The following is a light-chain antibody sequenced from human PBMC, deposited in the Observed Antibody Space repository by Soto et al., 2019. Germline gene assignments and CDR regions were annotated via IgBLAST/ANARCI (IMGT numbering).Light chain of an antibody. V-gene: IGKV3-15*01. Sequence: VLPKSPATLPMSLGARAPLSCRASQSISSHLAWYQQKPGQAPRLLIYGASTRATGIPARFSGSGSGTEFTLTISSLQSEDFAIYYCQQYKSYFRTFGQGTKVDIK. CDR1: QSISSH. J-gene: IGKJ1*01. CDR3: QQYKSYFRT. CDR2: GAS.